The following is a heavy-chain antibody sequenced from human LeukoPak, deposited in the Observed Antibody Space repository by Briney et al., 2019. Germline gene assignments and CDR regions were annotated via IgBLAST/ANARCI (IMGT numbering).Heavy chain of an antibody. CDR3: ARNSAYYDILTGWYYFDY. D-gene: IGHD3-9*01. CDR1: GFTFSSYW. V-gene: IGHV3-7*01. J-gene: IGHJ4*02. Sequence: GGSLRLSCAASGFTFSSYWMSWVRQAPGKGLEWVANIKQDGSEKYYVDSVKGRFTISRDNAKNSLYLQMNSLRAEDTAVYYCARNSAYYDILTGWYYFDYWGQGTLVTVSS. CDR2: IKQDGSEK.